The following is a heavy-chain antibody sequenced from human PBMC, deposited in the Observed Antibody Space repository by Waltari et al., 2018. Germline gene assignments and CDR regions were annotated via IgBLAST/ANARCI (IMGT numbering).Heavy chain of an antibody. J-gene: IGHJ5*02. Sequence: EVMLLESGGGLVQPGGSLRLSCAASGFTCSSYPMTWVRQAPGKGLEWVSAISGSGTNSYYVDSVKGRFTFSRDNSKNTLYLQMNSLRADDTAVYYCAKNHANGQPYYDSWGQGTLVIVSS. D-gene: IGHD3-3*01. CDR1: GFTCSSYP. CDR3: AKNHANGQPYYDS. V-gene: IGHV3-23*01. CDR2: ISGSGTNS.